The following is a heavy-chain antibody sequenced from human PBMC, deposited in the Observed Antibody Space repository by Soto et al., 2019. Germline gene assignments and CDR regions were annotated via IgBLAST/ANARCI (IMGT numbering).Heavy chain of an antibody. CDR1: GFAFSNYD. V-gene: IGHV3-30*03. D-gene: IGHD3-3*01. CDR2: ISYDGYKK. J-gene: IGHJ6*02. Sequence: GGSLRLSCAASGFAFSNYDLYWVRQAPGKGLEWVALISYDGYKKYYADSVKGRFTISRDSSRNGLYLQMDSLRPEDTAVYSCTSCGRFPRVGVDYYAMDVWGQGTTVTVSS. CDR3: TSCGRFPRVGVDYYAMDV.